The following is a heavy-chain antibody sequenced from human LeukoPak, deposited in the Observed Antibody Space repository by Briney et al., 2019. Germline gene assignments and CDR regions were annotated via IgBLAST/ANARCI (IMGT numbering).Heavy chain of an antibody. Sequence: SETLSLTCTVSGGSISGSDYYWSWIRQPPGKGLEWIGYIYYSGTTYYNPSLQSRVAILVDTSKNQFSLKLSSVTAADTAVYYCARDATVVTPHQAFDIWGQGTMVTVSP. CDR2: IYYSGTT. V-gene: IGHV4-30-4*01. J-gene: IGHJ3*02. CDR1: GGSISGSDYY. D-gene: IGHD4-23*01. CDR3: ARDATVVTPHQAFDI.